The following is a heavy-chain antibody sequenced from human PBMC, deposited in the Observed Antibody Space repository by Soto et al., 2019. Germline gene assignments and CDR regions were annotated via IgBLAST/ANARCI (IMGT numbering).Heavy chain of an antibody. CDR3: ARDDGCNWFYFGY. Sequence: GGSLRLSCAASGFTFSSYSMNWVRQAPGKGLEWVSSISSSSSYIYYADSVKGRFTISRDNAKNSLYLQMNSLRAEDTAVYYCARDDGCNWFYFGYWGQGTMVTVS. V-gene: IGHV3-21*01. CDR2: ISSSSSYI. J-gene: IGHJ4*02. D-gene: IGHD3-10*01. CDR1: GFTFSSYS.